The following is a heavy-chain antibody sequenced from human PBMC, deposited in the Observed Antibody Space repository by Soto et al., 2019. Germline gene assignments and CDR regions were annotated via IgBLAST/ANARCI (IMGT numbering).Heavy chain of an antibody. CDR1: GFDFEDDA. CDR3: AKSLYYYDSSPLDH. Sequence: GGSLRLSCAAAGFDFEDDAMHWVRQVPGKGLEWVSLTNSDGTDSYYVDSVKGRFTISRDNAKRTLYLQMDRLRPEDTALYFCAKSLYYYDSSPLDHWGQGTLVTVSS. V-gene: IGHV3-43D*04. J-gene: IGHJ4*02. D-gene: IGHD3-22*01. CDR2: TNSDGTDS.